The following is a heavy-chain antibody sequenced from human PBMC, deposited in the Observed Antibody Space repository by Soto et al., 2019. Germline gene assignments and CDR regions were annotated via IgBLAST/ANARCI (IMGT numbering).Heavy chain of an antibody. V-gene: IGHV4-59*01. Sequence: PSETLSLTCTVSGCSISSYYWSWIRQPPGKGLEWIGYIYYSGSTNYNPSLRSRVTISVDTSKNQFSLKLSSVTAADTAVYYCVRDYYDSSGPDWGQGSLVTVSS. J-gene: IGHJ4*02. CDR1: GCSISSYY. CDR2: IYYSGST. D-gene: IGHD3-22*01. CDR3: VRDYYDSSGPD.